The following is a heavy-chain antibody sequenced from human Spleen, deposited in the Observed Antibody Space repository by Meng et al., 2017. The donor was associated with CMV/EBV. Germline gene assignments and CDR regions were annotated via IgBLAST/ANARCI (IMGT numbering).Heavy chain of an antibody. V-gene: IGHV1-2*02. CDR1: GYTFTAHY. Sequence: ASVKVSCKASGYTFTAHYFHWVRQAPGQGLEWMGWLNPNSGGTNYAQKFQGRVTMTRDTSISTAYMELSGLKSDDTAVYYCASQADYGSGWYSVNYWGQGTLVTVS. CDR2: LNPNSGGT. CDR3: ASQADYGSGWYSVNY. J-gene: IGHJ4*02. D-gene: IGHD6-19*01.